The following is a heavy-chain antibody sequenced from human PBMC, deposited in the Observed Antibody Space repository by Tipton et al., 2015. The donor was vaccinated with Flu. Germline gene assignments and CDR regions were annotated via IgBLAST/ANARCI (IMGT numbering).Heavy chain of an antibody. Sequence: SLRLSCVASGFTFGTNAISWVRQAPGKGLEWVSAISGTGESTYYADSVKGRFTISRDNSKNTIYLQMNSMGAEVTAVYYCASHGDLWSGYFADWGQGTLVPVSS. V-gene: IGHV3-23*01. D-gene: IGHD3-3*01. J-gene: IGHJ4*02. CDR1: GFTFGTNA. CDR3: ASHGDLWSGYFAD. CDR2: ISGTGEST.